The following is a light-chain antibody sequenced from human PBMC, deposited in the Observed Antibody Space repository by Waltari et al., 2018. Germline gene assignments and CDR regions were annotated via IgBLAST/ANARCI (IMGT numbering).Light chain of an antibody. J-gene: IGKJ4*01. CDR1: QSVSNNF. CDR3: QQYDSIVLT. V-gene: IGKV3-20*01. CDR2: GAS. Sequence: IVLTQSPGTLSLSPAQRATLSCRASQSVSNNFLNWYQQKPGQAPRLLIYGASSRATGIPDRFSGSGSGTDFTLTISRLEPEDFAVYYCQQYDSIVLTFGGGTKVEI.